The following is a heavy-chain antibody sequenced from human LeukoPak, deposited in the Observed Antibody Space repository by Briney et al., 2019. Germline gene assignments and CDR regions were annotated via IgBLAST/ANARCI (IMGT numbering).Heavy chain of an antibody. CDR2: IHSGGST. Sequence: PGGSLRLSCAASGFTVSSNYMSWVRQAPGKGLEWVSVIHSGGSTYYADSVKGRFTISRDNSKNTLYLQMNSLRAEDTAVYYCASRGSLIDFDYWGQGTLVTVSS. V-gene: IGHV3-53*01. J-gene: IGHJ4*02. CDR1: GFTVSSNY. CDR3: ASRGSLIDFDY. D-gene: IGHD2-15*01.